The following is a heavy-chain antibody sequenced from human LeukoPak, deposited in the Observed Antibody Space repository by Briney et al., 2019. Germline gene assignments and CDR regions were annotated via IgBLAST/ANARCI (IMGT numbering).Heavy chain of an antibody. CDR1: GYSFTGYY. CDR2: INPHSGDT. J-gene: IGHJ4*02. V-gene: IGHV1-2*02. CDR3: ARWDGYSSSPDY. Sequence: ASVKVSCKASGYSFTGYYMHWVRQAPGQGLEWMGWINPHSGDTGYAQKFQGRVTMTRDMSITTTYMELTRLRSDDPAFYYCARWDGYSSSPDYWGQGSLVTVSS. D-gene: IGHD6-13*01.